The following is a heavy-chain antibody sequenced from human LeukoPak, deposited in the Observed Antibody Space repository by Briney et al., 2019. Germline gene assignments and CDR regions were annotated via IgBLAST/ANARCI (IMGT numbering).Heavy chain of an antibody. Sequence: SVTVSFTASRGTFTSYAIRWVRQAPGQGREGVGRIIPILGIANYAQKFQGRVTITADKCTSTAYMELSSLRSEDTAVYYCARRAAAGYCWGQGTLVTVSS. D-gene: IGHD6-13*01. CDR3: ARRAAAGYC. CDR2: IIPILGIA. V-gene: IGHV1-69*04. CDR1: RGTFTSYA. J-gene: IGHJ4*02.